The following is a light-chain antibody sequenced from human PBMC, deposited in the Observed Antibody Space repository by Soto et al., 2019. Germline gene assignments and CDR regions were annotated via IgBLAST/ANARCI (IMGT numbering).Light chain of an antibody. CDR2: RND. Sequence: QSVLTQPPSASGTPVQRVTISCSGSGSNIGSHDVYWYQHLPGTAPKVLIYRNDQRPSGVPDRFSASRSGTSASLAISGPLSEDEADYYCVAWDGSLSGRVFGGGTQLTVL. CDR3: VAWDGSLSGRV. J-gene: IGLJ3*02. CDR1: GSNIGSHD. V-gene: IGLV1-47*02.